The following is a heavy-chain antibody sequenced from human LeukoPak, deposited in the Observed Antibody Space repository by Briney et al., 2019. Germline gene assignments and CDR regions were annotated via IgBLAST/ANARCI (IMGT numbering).Heavy chain of an antibody. J-gene: IGHJ4*02. Sequence: GGSLRLSCAASGFTFSSNYMTWARQAPGKGLEWVSVIFSGGGDYYADSVKGRFTISRDNSKNTLYLQMSSLRAEDTAVYYCARGHTTPVRFDYWGQGTLVTVSS. V-gene: IGHV3-53*01. CDR1: GFTFSSNY. CDR3: ARGHTTPVRFDY. D-gene: IGHD1-26*01. CDR2: IFSGGGD.